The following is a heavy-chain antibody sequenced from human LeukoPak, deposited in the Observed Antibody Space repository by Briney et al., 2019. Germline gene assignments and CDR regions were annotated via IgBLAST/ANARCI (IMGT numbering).Heavy chain of an antibody. Sequence: NSSETLSLTCTVSGGSISSSSYYWGWIRQPPGKGLEWIGSIYYSGSTYYNPSLKSRVTISVDTSKNQFSLKLSSVTAADTAVYYCARGHYDSSGYYGTNYFDYWGQGTLVTVSS. D-gene: IGHD3-22*01. CDR2: IYYSGST. CDR3: ARGHYDSSGYYGTNYFDY. J-gene: IGHJ4*02. CDR1: GGSISSSSYY. V-gene: IGHV4-39*01.